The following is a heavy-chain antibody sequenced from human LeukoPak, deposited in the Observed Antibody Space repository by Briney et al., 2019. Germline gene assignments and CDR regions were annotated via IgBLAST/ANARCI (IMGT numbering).Heavy chain of an antibody. J-gene: IGHJ4*02. D-gene: IGHD2-15*01. CDR1: GFTFSSYW. Sequence: GGSLRLSCAASGFTFSSYWMSWVRQAPGKGLEWVANIKQDGSEKYYVDSVKGRFTISRDNAKNSLYLQMNSLRAEDTAVYYCARAPYCIGGSCRFDYWGQGTLVTVSS. V-gene: IGHV3-7*03. CDR3: ARAPYCIGGSCRFDY. CDR2: IKQDGSEK.